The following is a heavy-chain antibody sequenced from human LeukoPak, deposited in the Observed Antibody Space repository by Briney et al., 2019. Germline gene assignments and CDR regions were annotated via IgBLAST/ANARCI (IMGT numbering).Heavy chain of an antibody. D-gene: IGHD1-26*01. Sequence: SVKVSCKASGYTFTSYAISWVRQAPGQGLEWMGGIIPIFGTANYAQKFQGRVTITADESTSTAYMELSSLRSEDTAVYYCGVGATPDAFDIWGQGTMVTVSS. CDR2: IIPIFGTA. CDR1: GYTFTSYA. V-gene: IGHV1-69*13. J-gene: IGHJ3*02. CDR3: GVGATPDAFDI.